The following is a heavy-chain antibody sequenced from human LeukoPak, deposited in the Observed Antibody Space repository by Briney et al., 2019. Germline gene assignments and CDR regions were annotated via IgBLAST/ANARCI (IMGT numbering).Heavy chain of an antibody. CDR2: IYTSGST. CDR1: GGSISSGSYY. V-gene: IGHV4-61*02. Sequence: SQTLSLTCTVSGGSISSGSYYWSWIRQPAGKGLVWIGCIYTSGSTNYNPSLKSRVTISVDTSKNQFSLKLSSVTAADTAVYYCAREAPIAAAGYYYGMDVWGQGTTVTVSS. D-gene: IGHD6-13*01. J-gene: IGHJ6*02. CDR3: AREAPIAAAGYYYGMDV.